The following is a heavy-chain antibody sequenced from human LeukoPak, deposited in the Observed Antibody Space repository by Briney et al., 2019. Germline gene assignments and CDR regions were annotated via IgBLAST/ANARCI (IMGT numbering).Heavy chain of an antibody. CDR3: AREYSSSNFDY. CDR2: IYTSGST. CDR1: GGSISSGDYY. V-gene: IGHV4-61*02. J-gene: IGHJ4*02. D-gene: IGHD6-6*01. Sequence: SQTLSLTCTVSGGSISSGDYYWSWIRQPAGKGLEWIGRIYTSGSTNYNPSLKSRVTMSVDTSKNQLSLKLSSVTAADTAVYYCAREYSSSNFDYWGQGTLVTVSS.